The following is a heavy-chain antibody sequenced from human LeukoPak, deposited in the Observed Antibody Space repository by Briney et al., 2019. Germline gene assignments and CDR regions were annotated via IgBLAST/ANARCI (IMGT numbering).Heavy chain of an antibody. CDR2: ISYDGSNE. CDR1: GFTFSTYG. D-gene: IGHD3-22*01. J-gene: IGHJ4*02. Sequence: GGSLRLSCAASGFTFSTYGMHWVRQAPGKGLEWVAVISYDGSNEYSADSVKDRFTISRDNSKNTLYLQMNSLRAEDTAFYYCTKEHYYIDSRGPYDYWGQRTLVTVSS. V-gene: IGHV3-30*18. CDR3: TKEHYYIDSRGPYDY.